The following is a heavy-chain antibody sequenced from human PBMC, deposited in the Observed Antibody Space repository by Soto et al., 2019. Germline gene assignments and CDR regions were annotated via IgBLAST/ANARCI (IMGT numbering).Heavy chain of an antibody. V-gene: IGHV1-3*01. CDR3: ARDHNYGSGTYNYMDL. CDR2: INGGNGNT. CDR1: GYSFRSYV. Sequence: VSVKVSCKASGYSFRSYVMHWVRQAPGQRFEWMGWINGGNGNTEYSQKLQGTVTITMDTSASTAYMELSSLRSEDTAVYYCARDHNYGSGTYNYMDLWGKGTTVTVSS. J-gene: IGHJ6*03. D-gene: IGHD3-10*01.